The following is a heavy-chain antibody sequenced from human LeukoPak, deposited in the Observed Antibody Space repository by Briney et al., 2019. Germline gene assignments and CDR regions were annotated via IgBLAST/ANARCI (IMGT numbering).Heavy chain of an antibody. V-gene: IGHV4-34*01. CDR1: GGSFSGYY. D-gene: IGHD6-19*01. Sequence: SETLSLTCAVYGGSFSGYYWSWIRQPPGKGLGWIGEINHSGSTNYNPSLKSRVTISVDMSKNQFSLKLGSVTAADTGVYYCARLPVAGTAYYFDYWGQGTLVTVSS. CDR2: INHSGST. J-gene: IGHJ4*02. CDR3: ARLPVAGTAYYFDY.